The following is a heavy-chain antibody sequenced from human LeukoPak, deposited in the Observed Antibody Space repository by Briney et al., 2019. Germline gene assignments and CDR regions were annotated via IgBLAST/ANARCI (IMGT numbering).Heavy chain of an antibody. CDR1: GFPFNDYV. Sequence: PGRSLRLSCTVSGFPFNDYVIHWVRQAPGKGLEWVAVTSADERIKIYNDSVRGRFTISRDNSKNTQYLQMNSLRVEDTAMYYCARDPVLGAPDYLDYWGRGTLVSVSS. CDR3: ARDPVLGAPDYLDY. D-gene: IGHD1-26*01. CDR2: TSADERIK. J-gene: IGHJ4*02. V-gene: IGHV3-30*03.